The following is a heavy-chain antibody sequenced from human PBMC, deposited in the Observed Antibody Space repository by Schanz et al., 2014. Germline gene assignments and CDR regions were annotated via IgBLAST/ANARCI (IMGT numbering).Heavy chain of an antibody. J-gene: IGHJ6*03. D-gene: IGHD3-22*01. CDR3: ARENSSGYYPAVTYYIDV. Sequence: QAQLVESGGGVVQPGRSLRLSCVASGFTFISYDIHWVRQAPGKGLEWVAVIRYDGRNKNFVESVKGRFTISRDNSNNTVYLQMNTLRAEDTAVYYCARENSSGYYPAVTYYIDVWGKGTTVTVSS. CDR2: IRYDGRNK. V-gene: IGHV3-33*01. CDR1: GFTFISYD.